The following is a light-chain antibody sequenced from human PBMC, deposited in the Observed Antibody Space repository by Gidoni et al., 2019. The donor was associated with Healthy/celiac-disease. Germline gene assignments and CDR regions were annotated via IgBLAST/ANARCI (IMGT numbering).Light chain of an antibody. CDR3: QQSYSTLGFT. Sequence: DIQMTQSPSSRSASVGDRVTITCRASQSISSYLNWYQQQPGKAPKLLIYAASSLQSGVPSRFSGSGSGTDFSLTIISLQPEDFATYYCQQSYSTLGFTFGPGTKVDIK. CDR1: QSISSY. V-gene: IGKV1-39*01. J-gene: IGKJ3*01. CDR2: AAS.